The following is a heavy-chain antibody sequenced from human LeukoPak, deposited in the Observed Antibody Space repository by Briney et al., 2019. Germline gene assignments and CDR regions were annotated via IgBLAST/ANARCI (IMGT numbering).Heavy chain of an antibody. V-gene: IGHV4-34*01. J-gene: IGHJ4*02. CDR2: INHSGST. CDR1: GGSFSGYY. Sequence: SKTLSLTCAVYGGSFSGYYWSWIRQPPGKGLEWIGEINHSGSTNYNPSLKSRVTISVDTSKSQFSLKLNSVTAADTAVYFCARGGIVTAGTKWLNYWGQGTLVTVSS. D-gene: IGHD6-13*01. CDR3: ARGGIVTAGTKWLNY.